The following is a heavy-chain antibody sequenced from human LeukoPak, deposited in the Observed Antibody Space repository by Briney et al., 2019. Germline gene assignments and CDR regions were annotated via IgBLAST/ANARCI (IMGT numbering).Heavy chain of an antibody. D-gene: IGHD6-6*01. CDR3: ARRGIAARLPLYYFDY. CDR1: GGSISSSSYY. V-gene: IGHV4-39*01. J-gene: IGHJ4*02. CDR2: IYYSGST. Sequence: PSETPSLTCTVSGGSISSSSYYWGWIRQPPGKGLEWIGSIYYSGSTYYNPSLKSRVTISVDTSKNQFSLKLSSVTAADTAVYYCARRGIAARLPLYYFDYWGQGTLVTVSS.